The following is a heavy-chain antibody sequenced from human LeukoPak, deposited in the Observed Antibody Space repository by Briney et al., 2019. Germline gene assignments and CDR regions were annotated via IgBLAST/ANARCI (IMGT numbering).Heavy chain of an antibody. Sequence: ASVKVSCKASGYTFTGYYMHWVRQAPGQGLEWMGWINPNSGGTNYAQKFQGRVTMTRDTSIGTAYMELNRLRSDDTAVYYCARLFPHYGYSSGWYDYWGQGTLVTVSS. V-gene: IGHV1-2*02. J-gene: IGHJ4*02. D-gene: IGHD6-19*01. CDR2: INPNSGGT. CDR1: GYTFTGYY. CDR3: ARLFPHYGYSSGWYDY.